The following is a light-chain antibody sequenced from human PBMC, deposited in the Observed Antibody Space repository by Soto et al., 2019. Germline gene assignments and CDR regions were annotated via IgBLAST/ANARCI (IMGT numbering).Light chain of an antibody. V-gene: IGKV3-20*01. CDR3: QQYGSSPLVT. Sequence: EIVLTQSPGTLSLSPGERATLSCRASQSVSSSYLAWYQQKPGQAPRLLIYGASSRATGIPDSFSGSGSGTDFTLTISRLETEDFAVYYCQQYGSSPLVTFGQGTRLEMK. CDR2: GAS. CDR1: QSVSSSY. J-gene: IGKJ5*01.